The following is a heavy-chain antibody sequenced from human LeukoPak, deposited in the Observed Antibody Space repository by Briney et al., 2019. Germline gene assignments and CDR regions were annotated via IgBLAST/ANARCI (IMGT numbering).Heavy chain of an antibody. CDR3: AREYNYYDSSGYYYHDAFDI. J-gene: IGHJ3*02. CDR2: IYHSGST. CDR1: GGSISSGGYS. V-gene: IGHV4-30-2*01. Sequence: PSETLSLTCAVSGGSISSGGYSWSWIRQPPGKGLEWIGYIYHSGSTYYNPCLKSRVTISVDRPKNQFSLKLSSVTAADTAVYYCAREYNYYDSSGYYYHDAFDIWGQGTMVTVSS. D-gene: IGHD3-22*01.